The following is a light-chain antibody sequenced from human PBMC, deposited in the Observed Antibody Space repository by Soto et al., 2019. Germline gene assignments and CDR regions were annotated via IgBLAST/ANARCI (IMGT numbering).Light chain of an antibody. J-gene: IGLJ1*01. CDR2: DVN. CDR1: SSDVGVYNY. CDR3: RLYTNSSTRV. V-gene: IGLV2-8*01. Sequence: ALTQPPSASGSLGQSVTISCTGTSSDVGVYNYVSWYQYQPGKAPKLMIYDVNKRPSEVPDRFSGSKSGTTASLTVSGLQTEDEADYYCRLYTNSSTRVFGTGTTFTVL.